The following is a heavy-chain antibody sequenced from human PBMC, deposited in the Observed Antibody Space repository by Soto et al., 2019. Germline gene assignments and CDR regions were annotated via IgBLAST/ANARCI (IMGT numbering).Heavy chain of an antibody. J-gene: IGHJ6*02. CDR3: ARERVYCSRGSCYYYYYGMDV. V-gene: IGHV1-8*01. Sequence: QVQLVQSGAEVKKPGASVKVSCKASGYTFTSYDINWVRQATGQGLEWMGWMNPNSGNTGYAQKFQGRVTMTRNTSIXIANMXXSSLRSEDTAVYYCARERVYCSRGSCYYYYYGMDVWGQGTTVTVSS. CDR2: MNPNSGNT. D-gene: IGHD2-15*01. CDR1: GYTFTSYD.